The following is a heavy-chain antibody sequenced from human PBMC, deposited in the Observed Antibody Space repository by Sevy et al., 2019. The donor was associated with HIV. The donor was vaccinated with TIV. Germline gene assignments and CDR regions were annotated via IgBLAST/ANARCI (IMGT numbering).Heavy chain of an antibody. Sequence: SETLSLTCTVSGGSISSGSYYWSWIRQPAGKGLEWIGRIYTSGSSNYNPSLKSRVTMSVDTSKNQFSLKLSSVTAADTAVYYCARFEEDYRNFDYWGQGTLVTVSS. CDR1: GGSISSGSYY. V-gene: IGHV4-61*02. J-gene: IGHJ4*02. CDR3: ARFEEDYRNFDY. D-gene: IGHD3-16*01. CDR2: IYTSGSS.